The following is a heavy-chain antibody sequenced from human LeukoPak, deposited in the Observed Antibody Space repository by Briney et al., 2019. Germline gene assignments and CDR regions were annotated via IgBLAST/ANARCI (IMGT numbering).Heavy chain of an antibody. CDR1: GLNFRNYG. J-gene: IGHJ4*02. V-gene: IGHV3-30*19. CDR2: ISYDGSNK. Sequence: GGSLRLSCAASGLNFRNYGMHWVRQAPGKGLEWVAVISYDGSNKYYADSVKGRFTISRDNSKNTLYLQMNSLRAEDTAVYYCARDSRRGTYYDFWSGYLDYWGQGTLVTVSS. CDR3: ARDSRRGTYYDFWSGYLDY. D-gene: IGHD3-3*01.